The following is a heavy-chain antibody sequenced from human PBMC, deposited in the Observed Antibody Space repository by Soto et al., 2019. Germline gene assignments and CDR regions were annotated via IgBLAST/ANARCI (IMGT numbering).Heavy chain of an antibody. V-gene: IGHV3-30-3*01. Sequence: LRLSCAASGFTFSSYAMHWVRQAPGKGLEWVAVISYDGSNKYYADSVKGRFTISRDNSKNTLYLQMNSLRAEDTAVYYCARDQARYCSSTSCYRGPGVLYYYYGMDVWGQGTTVTVSS. CDR1: GFTFSSYA. CDR3: ARDQARYCSSTSCYRGPGVLYYYYGMDV. D-gene: IGHD2-2*02. J-gene: IGHJ6*02. CDR2: ISYDGSNK.